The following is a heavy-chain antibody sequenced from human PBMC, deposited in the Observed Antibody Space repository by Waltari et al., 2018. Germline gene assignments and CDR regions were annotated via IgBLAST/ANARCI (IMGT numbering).Heavy chain of an antibody. Sequence: QVQLQASGQGLVKPSETLSLTRTVSGGSISSYYWSWIRQPPGKGLEWIGYIYDTGSTNYNPPLKSRVTILGDTSKSQFSRKLRSVTAADTAVYYWARLIPPSYSDPPSWGQGTMVIVSS. D-gene: IGHD6-13*01. J-gene: IGHJ3*01. V-gene: IGHV4-59*01. CDR2: IYDTGST. CDR3: ARLIPPSYSDPPS. CDR1: GGSISSYY.